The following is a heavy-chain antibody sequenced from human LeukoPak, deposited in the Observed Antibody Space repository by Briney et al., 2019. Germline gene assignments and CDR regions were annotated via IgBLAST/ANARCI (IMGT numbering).Heavy chain of an antibody. D-gene: IGHD2-2*01. CDR1: GYSITSAYY. CDR2: FFLKGST. V-gene: IGHV4-38-2*02. J-gene: IGHJ4*02. Sequence: SETLSLTCTVSGYSITSAYYWGWIRQPPGQGREGIGIFFLKGSTYYNPSLKSRVPISVDTSKNQFSLTLSSVTAADTAVYYCARVARCTSCFDVDYWGQGTLVTVSS. CDR3: ARVARCTSCFDVDY.